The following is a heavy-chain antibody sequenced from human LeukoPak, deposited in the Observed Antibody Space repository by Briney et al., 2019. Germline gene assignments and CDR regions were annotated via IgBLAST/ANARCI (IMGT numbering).Heavy chain of an antibody. J-gene: IGHJ6*03. CDR2: IYYSGST. D-gene: IGHD2-15*01. CDR1: GGSISSSSYY. V-gene: IGHV4-39*07. CDR3: ARADCSGGSCYYYYYYYMDV. Sequence: SETLSPTCTVSGGSISSSSYYWGWIRQPPGKGLEWIGSIYYSGSTYYNPSLKSRVTISVDTSKNQFSLKLSSVTAADTAVYYCARADCSGGSCYYYYYYYMDVWGKGTTVTVSS.